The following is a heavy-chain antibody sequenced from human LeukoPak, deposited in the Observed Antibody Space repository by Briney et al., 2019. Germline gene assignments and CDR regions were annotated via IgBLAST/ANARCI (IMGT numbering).Heavy chain of an antibody. CDR1: GGSISSYY. D-gene: IGHD3-10*01. CDR2: IYYSGST. CDR3: ARGSGSYYTLFDY. V-gene: IGHV4-59*01. J-gene: IGHJ4*02. Sequence: PSETLSLTCTVSGGSISSYYWSWIRQPPGKGLEWIGYIYYSGSTNYNPSLKSRVTISVDTSKNQFSLKLSSVTAADTAVYYCARGSGSYYTLFDYWGQGTLVTVSS.